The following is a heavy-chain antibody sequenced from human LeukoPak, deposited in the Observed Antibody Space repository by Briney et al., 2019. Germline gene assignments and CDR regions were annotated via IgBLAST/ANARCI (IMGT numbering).Heavy chain of an antibody. CDR2: INPNSGGT. V-gene: IGHV1-2*02. D-gene: IGHD5-12*01. J-gene: IGHJ4*02. CDR3: VKDRAVATIGGIDY. Sequence: ASVKVSCKASGYTFTGYYMHWVRQAPGQGLEWMGWINPNSGGTNYAQKFQGRVTMTRDTSISTVYMELSRLRSDDTAVYYCVKDRAVATIGGIDYWGQGTLVTVSS. CDR1: GYTFTGYY.